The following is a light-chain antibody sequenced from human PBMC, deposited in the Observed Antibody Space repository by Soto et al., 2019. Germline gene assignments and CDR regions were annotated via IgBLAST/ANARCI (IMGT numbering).Light chain of an antibody. CDR1: QSVSSY. CDR3: QQYNNWPRT. Sequence: EIVLTQSPGTLSLSPGERATPSCRASQSVSSYLAWYQQKPGQAPRLLIHGATTRATGIPARFSGSGSGTEFTLTISSLQSEDFAVYCCQQYNNWPRTFGQGTKVDI. J-gene: IGKJ1*01. CDR2: GAT. V-gene: IGKV3-15*01.